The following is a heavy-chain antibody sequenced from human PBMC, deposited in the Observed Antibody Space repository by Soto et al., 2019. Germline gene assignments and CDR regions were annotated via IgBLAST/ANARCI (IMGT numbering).Heavy chain of an antibody. J-gene: IGHJ4*02. Sequence: LRLSCAASGFTFSSYWMSWVRQAPGKGLEWVANIKQDGSEKYYVDSVKGRFTISRDNAKNSLYLQMNSLRAEDTAVYYCARGASYYDFWSGYYSFDYWGQGTLVTVSS. D-gene: IGHD3-3*01. V-gene: IGHV3-7*01. CDR1: GFTFSSYW. CDR2: IKQDGSEK. CDR3: ARGASYYDFWSGYYSFDY.